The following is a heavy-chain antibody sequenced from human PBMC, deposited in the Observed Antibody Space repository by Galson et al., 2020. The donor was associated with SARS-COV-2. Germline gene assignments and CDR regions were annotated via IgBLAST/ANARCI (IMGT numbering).Heavy chain of an antibody. CDR3: ARTNWGSGYFDY. V-gene: IGHV3-48*03. CDR2: IGGSGGTI. J-gene: IGHJ4*02. Sequence: TGGSLRLSCAASGFIFSNYEMNWVRQAPGKGLEWVAYIGGSGGTIYYADSVKGRFTISRDNAKNSLYLQMNSLRAEDTAVYYCARTNWGSGYFDYWGQGAPVTVSS. CDR1: GFIFSNYE. D-gene: IGHD7-27*01.